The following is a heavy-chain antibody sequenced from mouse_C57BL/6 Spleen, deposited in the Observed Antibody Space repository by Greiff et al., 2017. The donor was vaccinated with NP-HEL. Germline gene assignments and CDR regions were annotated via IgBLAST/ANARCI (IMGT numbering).Heavy chain of an antibody. CDR2: IYPRSGNT. V-gene: IGHV1-81*01. Sequence: VQLQQSGAELARPGASVKLSCKASGYTFTSYGISWVKQRTGQGLEWIGEIYPRSGNTYYNEKFKGKATLTADKSSSTAYMELRSLTSEDSAVYFCARETDYDPPYAMDYWGQGTSVTVSS. D-gene: IGHD2-4*01. CDR1: GYTFTSYG. CDR3: ARETDYDPPYAMDY. J-gene: IGHJ4*01.